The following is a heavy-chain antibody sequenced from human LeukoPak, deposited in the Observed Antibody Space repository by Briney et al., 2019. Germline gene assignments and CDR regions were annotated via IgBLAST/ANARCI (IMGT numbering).Heavy chain of an antibody. Sequence: TTSETLSLTCAVYGVSITGYYWSWLRQTPGRGLEWVGEIHYTGATSYNPSLKSRATISTDTSRNQFSLRLSSVTAADTAVYYCARGNILTGYCFDFWGQGALVTVSS. V-gene: IGHV4-34*01. CDR2: IHYTGAT. CDR3: ARGNILTGYCFDF. CDR1: GVSITGYY. D-gene: IGHD3-9*01. J-gene: IGHJ4*02.